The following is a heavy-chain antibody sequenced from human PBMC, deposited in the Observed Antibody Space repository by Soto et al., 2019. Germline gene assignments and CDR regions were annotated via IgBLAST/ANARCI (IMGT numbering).Heavy chain of an antibody. Sequence: PSETLSLTCTVSGGSISSYYWSWIRQPPGKGLEWIGYIYYSGSNNYNPSLKSRVTISVDTSKNQFSLKLSSVTAADTAVYYCARTHRERYCSSTSCYPPTYYFDYRGQGTLVTVSS. J-gene: IGHJ4*02. CDR2: IYYSGSN. V-gene: IGHV4-59*01. CDR3: ARTHRERYCSSTSCYPPTYYFDY. CDR1: GGSISSYY. D-gene: IGHD2-2*01.